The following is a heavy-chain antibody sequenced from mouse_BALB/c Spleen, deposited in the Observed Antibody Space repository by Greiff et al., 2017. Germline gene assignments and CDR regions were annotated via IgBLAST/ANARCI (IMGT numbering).Heavy chain of an antibody. J-gene: IGHJ3*01. Sequence: VMLVESGPELVKPGASVKMSCKASGYTFTSYYIHWVKQRPGQGLEWIGWIYPGDGSTKYNEKFKGKTTLTADKSSSTAYMLLSSLTSEDSAIYFCAREGYYGYGFAYWGQGTLVTVSA. V-gene: IGHV1S56*01. CDR1: GYTFTSYY. CDR3: AREGYYGYGFAY. D-gene: IGHD1-2*01. CDR2: IYPGDGST.